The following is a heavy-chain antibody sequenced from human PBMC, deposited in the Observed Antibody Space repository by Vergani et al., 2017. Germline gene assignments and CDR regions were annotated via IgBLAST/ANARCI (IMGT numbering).Heavy chain of an antibody. V-gene: IGHV3-21*01. J-gene: IGHJ4*02. CDR1: GFTFSSYG. CDR3: ASFSGVADY. D-gene: IGHD1-26*01. Sequence: VQLVESGGGVVQPGGSLRLSCAASGFTFSSYGMHWVRQAPGKGLEWVSSVTNTGYISYTDSVKGRFTISRDNAKNSLYLQMNSLRVEDTAVYYCASFSGVADYWGRGTLVTVSS. CDR2: VTNTGYI.